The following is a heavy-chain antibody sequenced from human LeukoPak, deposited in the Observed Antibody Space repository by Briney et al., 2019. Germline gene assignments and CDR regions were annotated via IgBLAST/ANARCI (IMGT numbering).Heavy chain of an antibody. Sequence: PGGSLRLSCAASGFTISSYEMNWVRQAPGKGLEWVSYISSSGSTIYYADSVKGRFTISRDNAKNSLYLQMNSLRAEDTAVYYCARASGVGFDYWGQGTLVTVSS. V-gene: IGHV3-48*03. D-gene: IGHD3-10*01. CDR3: ARASGVGFDY. J-gene: IGHJ4*02. CDR2: ISSSGSTI. CDR1: GFTISSYE.